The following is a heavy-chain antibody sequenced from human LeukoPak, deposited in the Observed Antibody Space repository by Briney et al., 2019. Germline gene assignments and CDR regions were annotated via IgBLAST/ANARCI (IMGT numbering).Heavy chain of an antibody. D-gene: IGHD4-17*01. CDR3: ATVTTVSRGMAFDI. CDR2: FDPEDGET. Sequence: ASVKVSCKVSGYTLTELSMHWVRQAPGKGLEWMGGFDPEDGETIYAQKFQGRVTMTEDTSTDTAYMELSSLRSEDTAVYYCATVTTVSRGMAFDIWSQGTMVTVSS. V-gene: IGHV1-24*01. CDR1: GYTLTELS. J-gene: IGHJ3*02.